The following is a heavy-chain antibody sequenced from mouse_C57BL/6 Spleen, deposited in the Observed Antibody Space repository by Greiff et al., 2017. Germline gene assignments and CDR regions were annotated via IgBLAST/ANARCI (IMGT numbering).Heavy chain of an antibody. CDR3: ARTGTGPWFAY. D-gene: IGHD4-1*01. CDR1: GYTFTSYW. V-gene: IGHV1-52*01. Sequence: QVQLQQSGAELVRPGSSVKLSCKASGYTFTSYWMQWVKQRPIQGLEWIGNIDPSDSETHYNQKFKDKATLTVDKSSSTAYMQLSSLTSEDSAVYYCARTGTGPWFAYWGQGTLVTVSA. CDR2: IDPSDSET. J-gene: IGHJ3*01.